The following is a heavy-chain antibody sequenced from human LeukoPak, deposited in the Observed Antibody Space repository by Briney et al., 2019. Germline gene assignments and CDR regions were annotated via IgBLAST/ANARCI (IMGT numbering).Heavy chain of an antibody. CDR2: IRSKANSYAT. CDR1: GFTFSGSA. D-gene: IGHD6-13*01. V-gene: IGHV3-73*01. J-gene: IGHJ6*03. Sequence: GGSLRLSCAASGFTFSGSAMHWVRQASGKGLEWVGRIRSKANSYATAYAASVKGRFTISRDDSKNTAYLQMNSLKTEDTAVYYCTKAGYSSSWYYYYYMDVWGKGTTVTVSS. CDR3: TKAGYSSSWYYYYYMDV.